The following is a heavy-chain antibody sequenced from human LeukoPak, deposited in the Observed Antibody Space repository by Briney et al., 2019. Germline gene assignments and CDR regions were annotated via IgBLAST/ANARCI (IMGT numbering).Heavy chain of an antibody. J-gene: IGHJ4*02. Sequence: PGGSLRLSCAASGFTFSAYWMSWVRQTPGKGLEWVANIKEDGSEKYYVDYVKGRFIISRDNAKNSLYVQMNSLRAEDTAVYYCARLPLTARRHFDFWGQGTLVTVSP. D-gene: IGHD5-18*01. CDR3: ARLPLTARRHFDF. CDR2: IKEDGSEK. V-gene: IGHV3-7*05. CDR1: GFTFSAYW.